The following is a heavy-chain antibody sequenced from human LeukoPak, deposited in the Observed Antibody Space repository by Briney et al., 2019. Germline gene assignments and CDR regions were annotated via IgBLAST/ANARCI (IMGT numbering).Heavy chain of an antibody. D-gene: IGHD2-15*01. V-gene: IGHV3-23*01. Sequence: GGSLRLSCAASGFTFSSYAMSWVRQAPGKGLEWVSAISGSGGSTYYADSVKGRFTISRDNSKNTLYLQMNSLRAEDTAVYYCAKRLVVVVAATSAKYFDYWGQGTLVTVSS. CDR3: AKRLVVVVAATSAKYFDY. J-gene: IGHJ4*02. CDR2: ISGSGGST. CDR1: GFTFSSYA.